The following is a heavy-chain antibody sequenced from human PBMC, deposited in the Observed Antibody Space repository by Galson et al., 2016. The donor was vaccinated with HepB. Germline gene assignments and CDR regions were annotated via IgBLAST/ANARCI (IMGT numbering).Heavy chain of an antibody. J-gene: IGHJ4*02. Sequence: SLRLSCAASGFTFSSYGMHWVRQAPGKGLEWVAVISYDGSNKYYTDSVKGRFTISRDNSKNTQYLQMNSLRAEDTAVYYCARDINLYDSSGYYYDPSRNADYWGQGTLVTVSS. D-gene: IGHD3-22*01. V-gene: IGHV3-30*03. CDR2: ISYDGSNK. CDR3: ARDINLYDSSGYYYDPSRNADY. CDR1: GFTFSSYG.